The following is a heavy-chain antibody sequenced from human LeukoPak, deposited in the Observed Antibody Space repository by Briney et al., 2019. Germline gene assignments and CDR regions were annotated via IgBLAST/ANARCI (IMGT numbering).Heavy chain of an antibody. D-gene: IGHD3-10*01. CDR3: ARVAGESYYYYYYMDV. V-gene: IGHV1-46*01. CDR1: GYTFTNHY. CDR2: INPSGGST. Sequence: ASVKVSCKASGYTFTNHYIHWVRQAPGQGLEWMGIINPSGGSTSYAQKFQGRVTMTRDMSTSTVYMELSSLRSEDTAVYYCARVAGESYYYYYYMDVWGKGTTVTVSS. J-gene: IGHJ6*03.